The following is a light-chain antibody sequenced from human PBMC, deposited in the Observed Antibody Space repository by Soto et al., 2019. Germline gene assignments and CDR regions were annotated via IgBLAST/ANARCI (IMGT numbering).Light chain of an antibody. J-gene: IGKJ1*01. CDR2: GAS. Sequence: EIVLTQSPGTLSLSPGERATLSCRASQSVSSSYLAWYQQKPGQAPRLLIYGASSRATGIPDRFSGSVSGTDFTLTISRLEPEDVAVYYCQQYGSSSWTFGQGTKVEI. V-gene: IGKV3-20*01. CDR1: QSVSSSY. CDR3: QQYGSSSWT.